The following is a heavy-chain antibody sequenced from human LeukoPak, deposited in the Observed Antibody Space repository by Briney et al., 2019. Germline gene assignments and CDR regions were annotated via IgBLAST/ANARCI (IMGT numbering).Heavy chain of an antibody. D-gene: IGHD3-9*01. J-gene: IGHJ4*02. CDR1: GFTFSSYW. CDR3: TTATGYFDWTNVDY. CDR2: LRSKTYGGTT. Sequence: GGSLRLSCAASGFTFSSYWMSWVRQAPGKGLEWVGFLRSKTYGGTTEYAASVKGRFTISRDDSKSIAYLQMNSLKTEDTAVYYCTTATGYFDWTNVDYWGQGTLVTVSS. V-gene: IGHV3-49*04.